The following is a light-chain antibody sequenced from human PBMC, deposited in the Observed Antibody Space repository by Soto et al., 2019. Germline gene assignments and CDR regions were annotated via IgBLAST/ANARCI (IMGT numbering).Light chain of an antibody. CDR1: QSISGW. Sequence: IQMTQSPSTLSASVGDRVSITCRASQSISGWLAWYQQKPGKAPKLLIYDASTLESGVPSRFSGSGSGTEFTLTLSSLQPDDFATYYCQQYNTYSRTFGQGTKVDIK. V-gene: IGKV1-5*01. CDR3: QQYNTYSRT. J-gene: IGKJ1*01. CDR2: DAS.